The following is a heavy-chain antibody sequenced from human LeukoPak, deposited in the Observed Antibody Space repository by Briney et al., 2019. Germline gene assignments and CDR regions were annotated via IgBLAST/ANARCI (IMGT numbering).Heavy chain of an antibody. Sequence: SVKVSCKASGGTFSTYAFNWVRQVEGQGLEWMGGIFPIFGTTKYAQNFQGRLTITADESTISVYMELHNLRSEDTALYYCARAGEYCSGSSCYSGVYFDYWGQGTLVTVSS. CDR2: IFPIFGTT. CDR3: ARAGEYCSGSSCYSGVYFDY. D-gene: IGHD2-15*01. V-gene: IGHV1-69*13. CDR1: GGTFSTYA. J-gene: IGHJ4*02.